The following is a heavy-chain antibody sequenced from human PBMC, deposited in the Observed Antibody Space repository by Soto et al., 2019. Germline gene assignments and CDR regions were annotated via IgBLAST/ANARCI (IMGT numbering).Heavy chain of an antibody. Sequence: SETLSLTCTVSGGSISSYYWSWIRQPPGKGLEWIGYIYYSGSTTYNPSLKSRVTISVDTSKNQFSLKLSSVTAADTAVYYCATRARERGRWLQSRGAIDAFDIWGQGTMVTVSS. CDR3: ATRARERGRWLQSRGAIDAFDI. V-gene: IGHV4-59*01. CDR1: GGSISSYY. CDR2: IYYSGST. D-gene: IGHD3-16*01. J-gene: IGHJ3*02.